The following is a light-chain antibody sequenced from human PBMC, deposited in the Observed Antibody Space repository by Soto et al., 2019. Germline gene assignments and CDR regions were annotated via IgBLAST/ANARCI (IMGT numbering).Light chain of an antibody. V-gene: IGKV3-15*01. Sequence: EIVMTQSPATLSVSPGERVTLSCRASQSVRSNLAWYQQKPGQVPRVLIYGASTRAIGSPDRFSGSGSGTEFTLTISSLQSEDFAVYYCQHYNNLWGFGGGTKVEIK. CDR3: QHYNNLWG. CDR2: GAS. CDR1: QSVRSN. J-gene: IGKJ4*01.